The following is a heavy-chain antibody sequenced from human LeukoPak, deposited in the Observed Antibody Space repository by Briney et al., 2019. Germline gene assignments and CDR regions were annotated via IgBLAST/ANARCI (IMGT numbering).Heavy chain of an antibody. CDR2: IWYDGSNK. Sequence: GGSLRLSCAASGFTFSSYGMHWVRQAPGKGLEWVAVIWYDGSNKYYADSVKGRFTISRDNSKNMVYLRMNSLRAEDTAVYYCARRRGSGSYYRYYYYGMDVWGKGTTVTVSS. CDR1: GFTFSSYG. V-gene: IGHV3-33*01. D-gene: IGHD3-10*01. CDR3: ARRRGSGSYYRYYYYGMDV. J-gene: IGHJ6*04.